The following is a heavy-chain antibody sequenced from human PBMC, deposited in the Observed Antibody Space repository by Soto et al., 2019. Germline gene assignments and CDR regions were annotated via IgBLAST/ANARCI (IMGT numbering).Heavy chain of an antibody. CDR3: ARSDYGSGSYRYFDY. CDR2: IIPILGIA. D-gene: IGHD3-10*01. Sequence: SVKVSCKASGGTFSSYTISWVRQAPGQGLEWMGRIIPILGIANYAQKFQGRVTITADKSTSTAYMELSSLRSEDMAVYYCARSDYGSGSYRYFDYWGQGTLVTVSS. CDR1: GGTFSSYT. V-gene: IGHV1-69*02. J-gene: IGHJ4*02.